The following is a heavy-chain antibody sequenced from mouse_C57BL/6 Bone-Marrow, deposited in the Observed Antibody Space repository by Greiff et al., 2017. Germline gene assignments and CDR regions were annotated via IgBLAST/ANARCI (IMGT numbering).Heavy chain of an antibody. Sequence: VQLKQSGPELVKPGASVKIPCKASGYTFTDYNMDWVKQSHGKSLEWIGDINPNNGGTIYNQKFKGKATLTVDKSSSTAYMELRSLTSEDTAVYYCAKGTRGFFAYWGKGTLVTVSA. J-gene: IGHJ3*01. CDR3: AKGTRGFFAY. CDR1: GYTFTDYN. CDR2: INPNNGGT. D-gene: IGHD3-3*01. V-gene: IGHV1-18*01.